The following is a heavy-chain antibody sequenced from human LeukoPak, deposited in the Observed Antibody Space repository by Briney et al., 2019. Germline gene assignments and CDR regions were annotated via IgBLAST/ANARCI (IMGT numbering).Heavy chain of an antibody. J-gene: IGHJ4*02. D-gene: IGHD3-22*01. CDR1: GGSISSYY. Sequence: SETLSLTCTVSGGSISSYYWSWIRQPPGKGLEWIGYIYYSGSTNYNPSLKSRVTISVDTSKNQFSLKLSSVTAADTAVYYCARGASIAAAGIYDSSGYYHDYWGQGTLVTVSS. CDR3: ARGASIAAAGIYDSSGYYHDY. CDR2: IYYSGST. V-gene: IGHV4-59*12.